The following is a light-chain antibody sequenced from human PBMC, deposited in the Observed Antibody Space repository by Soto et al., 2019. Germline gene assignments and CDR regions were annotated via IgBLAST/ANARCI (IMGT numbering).Light chain of an antibody. CDR1: QSVASNY. CDR3: LQYDNWPKT. Sequence: VLTQAPGTPKLSPGERATLSCRASQSVASNYLAWYQHKRGQAPRLLIFGASSRATGTPDRFSGSGSGTEFTLSISGLQSEDFAVYYCLQYDNWPKTVGQGTKVDNK. J-gene: IGKJ1*01. V-gene: IGKV3-20*01. CDR2: GAS.